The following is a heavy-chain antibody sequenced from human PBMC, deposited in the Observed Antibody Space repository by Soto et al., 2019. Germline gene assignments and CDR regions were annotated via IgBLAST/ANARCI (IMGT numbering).Heavy chain of an antibody. CDR3: ARHHGSPGSYFGMDV. CDR2: IYPDDFDT. V-gene: IGHV5-51*01. Sequence: GESLKISCKGSGYSFSSYWIGWVRQVPGKGLEWMGIIYPDDFDTRYSPSFQGQVTISADKSINTAYLQWRSLKASDTAVYYCARHHGSPGSYFGMDVWGQGTTVTVSS. D-gene: IGHD6-13*01. CDR1: GYSFSSYW. J-gene: IGHJ6*02.